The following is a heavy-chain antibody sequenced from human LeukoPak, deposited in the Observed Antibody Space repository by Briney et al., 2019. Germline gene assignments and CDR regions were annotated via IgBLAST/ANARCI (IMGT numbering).Heavy chain of an antibody. D-gene: IGHD4-17*01. CDR1: GFTFTRYT. CDR2: IGSSSTFI. Sequence: GGSLRLSCAASGFTFTRYTMNWVRQAPGKGLEWVSSIGSSSTFIYYAGSVKGRFTISRDNAKNSLYLQMNSLRAEGAAVYYCARGYGDSIHFDYWGQGTLVTVSS. CDR3: ARGYGDSIHFDY. J-gene: IGHJ4*02. V-gene: IGHV3-21*01.